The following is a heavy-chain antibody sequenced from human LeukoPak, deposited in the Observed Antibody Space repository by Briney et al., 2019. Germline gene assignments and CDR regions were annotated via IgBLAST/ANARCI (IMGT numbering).Heavy chain of an antibody. J-gene: IGHJ4*02. V-gene: IGHV3-53*01. CDR2: IYRGGSP. CDR3: AGSYEGYYFDY. D-gene: IGHD5-18*01. CDR1: GFTFSSYA. Sequence: GGSLRLSCAAPGFTFSSYAMSWVRQAPGKGLEWVSLIYRGGSPDCTDSVKGRFSISRDNSKNTLYLQMNSLRAEDTAVYYCAGSYEGYYFDYWGQGTLVTVSS.